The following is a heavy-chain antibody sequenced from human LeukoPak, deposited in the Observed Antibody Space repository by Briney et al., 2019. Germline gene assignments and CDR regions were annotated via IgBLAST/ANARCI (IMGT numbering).Heavy chain of an antibody. CDR3: AKDRYSNYGNWFDP. CDR2: ISGSGGTT. D-gene: IGHD4-11*01. V-gene: IGHV3-23*01. J-gene: IGHJ5*02. CDR1: GFIFSDYA. Sequence: GGSLRLSCAASGFIFSDYAMNWVRQAPGKGLEWVSAISGSGGTTYYADSVKSRFAISRDNSKNTLYLQMNSLRDEDTALYYCAKDRYSNYGNWFDPWGQGTLVTVFS.